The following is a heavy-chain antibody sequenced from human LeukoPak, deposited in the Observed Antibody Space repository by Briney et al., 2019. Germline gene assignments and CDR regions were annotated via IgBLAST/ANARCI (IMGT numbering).Heavy chain of an antibody. Sequence: AGESLKISCKGSGYSFTSYWIGWVRQMPGKGLGWMGIIYPGDSDTRYSPSFQGQVTISADKSISTAYLQWSSLKASDTAMYYCARQGQIYGTSSYYYYMDVWGKGTTVTVSS. J-gene: IGHJ6*03. V-gene: IGHV5-51*01. CDR2: IYPGDSDT. CDR3: ARQGQIYGTSSYYYYMDV. D-gene: IGHD6-6*01. CDR1: GYSFTSYW.